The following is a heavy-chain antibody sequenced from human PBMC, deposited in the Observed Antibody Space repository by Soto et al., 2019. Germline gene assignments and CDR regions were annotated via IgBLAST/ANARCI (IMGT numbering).Heavy chain of an antibody. CDR3: ATTLPDYGDYSYYFDY. D-gene: IGHD4-17*01. V-gene: IGHV4-59*04. CDR2: IYYSEST. Sequence: PSETLSLTCTVSGGSISSYYWSWIRRPPGKGLEWIGYIYYSESTYYNPSHKSRITISTDPSKNQYYLKLSSVTAADTSVYYFATTLPDYGDYSYYFDYWGQGTLVTVSS. J-gene: IGHJ4*02. CDR1: GGSISSYY.